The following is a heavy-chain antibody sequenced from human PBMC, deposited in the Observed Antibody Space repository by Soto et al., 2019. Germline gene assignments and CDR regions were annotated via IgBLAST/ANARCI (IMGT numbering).Heavy chain of an antibody. D-gene: IGHD4-17*01. V-gene: IGHV4-30-2*01. CDR3: ARFGGYGDYVGPNAFDI. CDR1: GGSISSGGYS. J-gene: IGHJ3*02. Sequence: PSETLSLTCAVSGGSISSGGYSWSWIRQPPGKGLEWIGYIYHSGSTYYNPSLKSRVTISVDRSKNQFSLKLSSVTAADTAVYYCARFGGYGDYVGPNAFDIWGQGTMVTV. CDR2: IYHSGST.